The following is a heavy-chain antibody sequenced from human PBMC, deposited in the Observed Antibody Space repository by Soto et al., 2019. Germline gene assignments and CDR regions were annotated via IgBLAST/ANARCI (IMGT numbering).Heavy chain of an antibody. CDR1: VGPITTTTW. J-gene: IGHJ6*02. CDR3: ATQTISYTWGV. Sequence: QVQLQESGPGLVKPSETLSLTCAVSVGPITTTTWWAWVRLPPGKGLEWIGELHHDGTTNYNPSLESRITMSLDKSNNHFSLKLTSVTAADTAIYYCATQTISYTWGVWGRGTTVTVSS. CDR2: LHHDGTT. D-gene: IGHD3-16*01. V-gene: IGHV4-4*02.